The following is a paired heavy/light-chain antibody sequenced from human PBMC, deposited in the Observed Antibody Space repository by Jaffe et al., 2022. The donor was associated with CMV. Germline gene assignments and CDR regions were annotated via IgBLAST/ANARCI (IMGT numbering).Heavy chain of an antibody. CDR3: ARSGPGFYDSSGYSAYYFDY. CDR2: IIPIFGTA. D-gene: IGHD3-22*01. Sequence: QVQLVQSGAEVKKPGSSVKVSCKASGGTFSSYAISWVRQAPGQGLEWMGGIIPIFGTANYAQKFQGRVTITADESTSTAYMELSSLRSEDTAVYYCARSGPGFYDSSGYSAYYFDYWGQGTLVTVSS. V-gene: IGHV1-69*01. CDR1: GGTFSSYA. J-gene: IGHJ4*02.
Light chain of an antibody. V-gene: IGKV3-11*01. Sequence: EIVLTQSPATLSLSPGERATLSCRASQSVSSYLAWYQQKPGQAPRLLIYDASNRATGIPARFSGSGSGTDFTLTISSLEPEDFAVYYCQQRSNWPITFGQGTRLEIK. J-gene: IGKJ5*01. CDR3: QQRSNWPIT. CDR2: DAS. CDR1: QSVSSY.